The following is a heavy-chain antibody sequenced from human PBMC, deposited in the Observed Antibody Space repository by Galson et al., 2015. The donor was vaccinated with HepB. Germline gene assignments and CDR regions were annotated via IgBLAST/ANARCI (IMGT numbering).Heavy chain of an antibody. Sequence: SVKVSCKASGGTFSSYAISWVRQAPGQGLEWMGGIIPILGIANYAQKFQGRVTITADKSTSTAYMELSSLRSEDTAVYYCARERGEGIVGAPADWGQGTLVTVSS. CDR1: GGTFSSYA. J-gene: IGHJ4*02. D-gene: IGHD1-26*01. CDR2: IIPILGIA. CDR3: ARERGEGIVGAPAD. V-gene: IGHV1-69*10.